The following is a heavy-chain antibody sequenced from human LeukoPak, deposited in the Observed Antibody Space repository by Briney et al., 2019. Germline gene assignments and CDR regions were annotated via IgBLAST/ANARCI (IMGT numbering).Heavy chain of an antibody. J-gene: IGHJ4*02. CDR1: GFTFSSCG. Sequence: PGGSLRLSCVASGFTFSSCGMHWVRQAPGKGLEWVAVISNDGSSKYYADSVKGRFTISRDNSKSTLYLQMNSLRAEDTATYYCARSPYYDILAGFYYYFDYWGQGTLVTVSS. D-gene: IGHD3-9*01. CDR2: ISNDGSSK. V-gene: IGHV3-30*03. CDR3: ARSPYYDILAGFYYYFDY.